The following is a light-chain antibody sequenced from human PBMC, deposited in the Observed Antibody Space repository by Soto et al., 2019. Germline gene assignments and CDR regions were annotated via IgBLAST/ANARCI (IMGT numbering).Light chain of an antibody. Sequence: DVVVTQSPLSLSVTLGQPASISCRSSQSLVFSDGNTYLNWFHQRPGQPPRRLLYYVSKRDSGVPDRFSGSGSGTDFTLKISRVEAEDVGVYYCMHSIQWPWTFGQGTKVAIQ. J-gene: IGKJ1*01. CDR1: QSLVFSDGNTY. CDR2: YVS. CDR3: MHSIQWPWT. V-gene: IGKV2-30*01.